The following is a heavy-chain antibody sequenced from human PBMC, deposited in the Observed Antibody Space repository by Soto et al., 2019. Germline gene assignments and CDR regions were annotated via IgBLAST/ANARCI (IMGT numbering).Heavy chain of an antibody. J-gene: IGHJ4*02. CDR2: VLHTGDT. V-gene: IGHV4-39*02. CDR1: GGSISDSTFY. CDR3: DAVSAVRRILDY. D-gene: IGHD3-10*02. Sequence: PSETLSLTCSVSGGSISDSTFYWGWIRQTPGKGLEWIGSVLHTGDTYYSPSFKSRLSISVDKSQNSFSLTLNAATAADTAVYYCDAVSAVRRILDYRGQGVPGTVSS.